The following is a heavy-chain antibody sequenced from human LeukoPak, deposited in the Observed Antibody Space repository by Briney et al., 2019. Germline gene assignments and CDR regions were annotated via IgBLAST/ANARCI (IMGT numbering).Heavy chain of an antibody. J-gene: IGHJ4*02. CDR2: ISSSSSYI. V-gene: IGHV3-21*01. CDR1: GFTFSSYS. CDR3: AGDAGAATGTTETDY. D-gene: IGHD1-1*01. Sequence: GGSLRLSCAASGFTFSSYSRNWVRQAPGKGLEWVSSISSSSSYIYYADSVKGRFTISRDNAKNSLYLQMNSLRAEDTAVYYCAGDAGAATGTTETDYWGQGTLVTVSS.